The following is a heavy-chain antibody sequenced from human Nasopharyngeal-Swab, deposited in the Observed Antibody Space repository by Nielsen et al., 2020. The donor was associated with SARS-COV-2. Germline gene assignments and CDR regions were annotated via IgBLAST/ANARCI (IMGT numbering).Heavy chain of an antibody. CDR2: IRSKTDGGTT. CDR3: TTATAAAGAYYYDSSGYYYFDY. D-gene: IGHD3-22*01. Sequence: PGKGLEWVARIRSKTDGGTTDYAAPVKGRFTISRDDSKNTLYLQMNSLKTEDTAVYYCTTATAAAGAYYYDSSGYYYFDYWGQGTLVTVSS. V-gene: IGHV3-15*07. J-gene: IGHJ4*02.